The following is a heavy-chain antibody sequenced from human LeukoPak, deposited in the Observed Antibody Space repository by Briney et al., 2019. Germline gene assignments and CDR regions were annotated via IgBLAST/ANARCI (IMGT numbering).Heavy chain of an antibody. D-gene: IGHD7-27*01. J-gene: IGHJ4*02. CDR3: ATAADSTGEEDY. CDR2: ISGSGGST. V-gene: IGHV3-23*01. CDR1: GFTFSSYA. Sequence: GGSLRLSCAASGFTFSSYAMSWVRQVPGNGLEWVSAISGSGGSTYYADSVKGRFTISRDNSKNTLYLQMNSLRAEDTAVYYCATAADSTGEEDYWGQGTLVTVSS.